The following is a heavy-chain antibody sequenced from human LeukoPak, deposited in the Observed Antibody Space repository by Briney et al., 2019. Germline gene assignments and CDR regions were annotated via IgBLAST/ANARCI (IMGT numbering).Heavy chain of an antibody. J-gene: IGHJ3*02. V-gene: IGHV4-38-2*02. Sequence: SETLSLTCTVSGYSISSGYYWGWIRQPPGKGLEWIGSIYHSGSTYYNPSLKSRVTISVDTSKNQFSLKLSSVTAADTAVYYCARGTETIDIWGQGTMVTVSS. D-gene: IGHD1-1*01. CDR2: IYHSGST. CDR3: ARGTETIDI. CDR1: GYSISSGYY.